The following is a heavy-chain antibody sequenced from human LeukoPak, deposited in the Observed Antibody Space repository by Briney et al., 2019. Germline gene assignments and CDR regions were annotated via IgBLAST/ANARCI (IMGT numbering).Heavy chain of an antibody. Sequence: GGSLRLSCAASGFTFDDYGMNWVRQAPGKGLEWVSSISSSSSYIYYADSVKGRFTISRDNAKNSLYLQMNTLRAEDTAVYYCARDRTTVTTFDYWGQGTLVPGSS. CDR1: GFTFDDYG. CDR3: ARDRTTVTTFDY. D-gene: IGHD4-17*01. J-gene: IGHJ4*02. V-gene: IGHV3-21*01. CDR2: ISSSSSYI.